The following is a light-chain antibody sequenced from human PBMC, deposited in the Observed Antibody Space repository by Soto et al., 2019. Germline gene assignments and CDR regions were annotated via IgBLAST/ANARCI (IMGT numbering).Light chain of an antibody. Sequence: QSALTQPGSGCGSPGQSITISCTGTSSDVGGYNYVSWYQQHPGRAPKLMIYEVINRPSGVSNRFSRSKSGNTDSLPLYRLQAEDVADYYCNSYTSSTTYVFGTGTQVAVL. CDR3: NSYTSSTTYV. V-gene: IGLV2-14*01. CDR2: EVI. CDR1: SSDVGGYNY. J-gene: IGLJ1*01.